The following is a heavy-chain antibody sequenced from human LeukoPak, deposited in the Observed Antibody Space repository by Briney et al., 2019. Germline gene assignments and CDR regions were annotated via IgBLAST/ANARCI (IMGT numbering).Heavy chain of an antibody. Sequence: SETLSLTCAVSGGSIRSDGYYWTWIRQHPEKGLEWIGYIYYSGSTYYNPSLSSRVTISVDTSKNQFSLQLSSVTAADTAVYYCARSGDPVVQDLWGQGTLATVSS. D-gene: IGHD3-3*01. CDR2: IYYSGST. CDR3: ARSGDPVVQDL. V-gene: IGHV4-31*11. CDR1: GGSIRSDGYY. J-gene: IGHJ5*02.